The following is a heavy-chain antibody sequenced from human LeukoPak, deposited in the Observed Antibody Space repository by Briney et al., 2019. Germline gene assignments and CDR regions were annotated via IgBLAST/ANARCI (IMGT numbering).Heavy chain of an antibody. Sequence: GGSLRLSCAASGFTFSSYGMHWVRQAPGKGLEWVASIRSDGNNKYYADSVKGRLTISRDNSKNTLYLQMNSLRAEDTAVYYCAKAYGSGNYHNYFDYWGQGTLVTVSS. J-gene: IGHJ4*02. D-gene: IGHD3-10*01. V-gene: IGHV3-30*02. CDR2: IRSDGNNK. CDR1: GFTFSSYG. CDR3: AKAYGSGNYHNYFDY.